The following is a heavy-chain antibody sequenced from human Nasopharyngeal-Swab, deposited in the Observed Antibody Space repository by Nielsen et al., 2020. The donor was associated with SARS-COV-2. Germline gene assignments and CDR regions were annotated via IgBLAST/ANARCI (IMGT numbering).Heavy chain of an antibody. D-gene: IGHD3-22*01. J-gene: IGHJ3*02. CDR1: GYTFTSYY. CDR3: ARQQRPHYYDSSGWDI. CDR2: INPSGGST. Sequence: ASVKVSCKASGYTFTSYYMHWVRQAPGQGLEWMGIINPSGGSTSYAQKFQGRVTITADKSTSTAYMELSSLRSEDTAVYYCARQQRPHYYDSSGWDIWGQGTMVTVSS. V-gene: IGHV1-46*01.